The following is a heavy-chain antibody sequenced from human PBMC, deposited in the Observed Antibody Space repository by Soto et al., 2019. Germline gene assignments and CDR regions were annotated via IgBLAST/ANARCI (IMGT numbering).Heavy chain of an antibody. CDR2: INIDGSTT. CDR3: ARGVGGPSEY. V-gene: IGHV3-74*01. J-gene: IGHJ4*02. Sequence: GGSLRLSCAASGFTFSDSWMHWVRQGPGKGLVWVSRINIDGSTTTYADSVKGRFTISRDNAKNTLYLQMNSLRAEDTAVYYCARGVGGPSEYWGQGTLVTVSS. CDR1: GFTFSDSW. D-gene: IGHD2-15*01.